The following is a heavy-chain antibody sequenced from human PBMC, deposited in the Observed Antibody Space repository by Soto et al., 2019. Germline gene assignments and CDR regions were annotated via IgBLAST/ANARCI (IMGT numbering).Heavy chain of an antibody. CDR1: GCSISRGGYY. CDR3: ARGVVPAA. V-gene: IGHV4-31*03. J-gene: IGHJ1*01. CDR2: IYYRGRT. D-gene: IGHD2-2*01. Sequence: ILSLTCTVSGCSISRGGYYWSWIRQHTGQNLEWIRYIYYRGRTYYNTYLQKRDKISVDTSNNQFSLKLSSVTAADTAVYYCARGVVPAAWGQG.